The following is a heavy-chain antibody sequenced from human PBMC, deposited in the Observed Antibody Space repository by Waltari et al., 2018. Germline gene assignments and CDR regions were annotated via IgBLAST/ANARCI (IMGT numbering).Heavy chain of an antibody. J-gene: IGHJ5*02. V-gene: IGHV4-4*07. Sequence: QVQLQESGPGLVKPSETLSLTCTISGGSISSHLWSWIRQPAGKGLEWIGRIYTTGSTNFNPSLKSRVTRSIDTSKNQFSLNLSSVTAADTAVYYCARGQSTRGSYGWFDPWGQGTLVTVSS. D-gene: IGHD1-26*01. CDR1: GGSISSHL. CDR2: IYTTGST. CDR3: ARGQSTRGSYGWFDP.